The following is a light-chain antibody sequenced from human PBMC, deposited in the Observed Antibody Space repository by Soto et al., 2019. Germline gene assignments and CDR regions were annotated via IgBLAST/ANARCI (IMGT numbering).Light chain of an antibody. Sequence: QSALTQPASVSGSPGQSITISCTGAVSEVAGYTYVSWYQQLPGKRPKVIIYDVSNRPSGVSNRFSGSKSGTTASLTISGLRAEDEADYYCSSFTSTSGLFGGGTKLTV. V-gene: IGLV2-14*03. J-gene: IGLJ2*01. CDR2: DVS. CDR3: SSFTSTSGL. CDR1: VSEVAGYTY.